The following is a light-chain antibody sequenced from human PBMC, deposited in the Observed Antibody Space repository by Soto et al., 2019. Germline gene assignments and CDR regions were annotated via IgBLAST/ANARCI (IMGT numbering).Light chain of an antibody. CDR2: GAY. V-gene: IGKV3-15*01. CDR1: QNVNSN. CDR3: QQYNSWPPLT. J-gene: IGKJ4*01. Sequence: EIVMTQSPATVSVSPGERATLSCRASQNVNSNLAWYQQKPGQPPRLLIYGAYTRATGVPARFSGSGSGTEFTLTINSLQSEDFAVYYCQQYNSWPPLTFGGGTKVDIK.